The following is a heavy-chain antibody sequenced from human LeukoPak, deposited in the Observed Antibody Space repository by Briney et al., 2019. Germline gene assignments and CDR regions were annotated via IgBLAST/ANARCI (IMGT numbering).Heavy chain of an antibody. CDR3: ARIGYNYIDRPHWYFDL. CDR2: INPSGST. V-gene: IGHV4-34*01. D-gene: IGHD5-18*01. CDR1: HGSFSGYY. Sequence: SETLSLTCAVYHGSFSGYYWSWIRQPPGKGLEWIGEINPSGSTNYNPSLNSRVTISVDTSKNQFSLGLSSVTAADTAVYYCARIGYNYIDRPHWYFDLWGRGTLVTVSS. J-gene: IGHJ2*01.